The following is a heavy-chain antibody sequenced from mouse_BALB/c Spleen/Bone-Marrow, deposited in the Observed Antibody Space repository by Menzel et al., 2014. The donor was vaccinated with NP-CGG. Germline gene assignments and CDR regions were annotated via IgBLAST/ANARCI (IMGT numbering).Heavy chain of an antibody. CDR2: IRAGGST. V-gene: IGHV2-9*02. D-gene: IGHD3-2*02. CDR3: ARVTSSAVGAMDY. J-gene: IGHJ4*01. Sequence: VQLQQSGPGLVAPSQSLSITCTVSGFSLTNYGVHWVRQPPGKGLEWLGVIRAGGSTNYNSALMSRLSISKDNSKSQVFLKMISLQTDDTAMYYCARVTSSAVGAMDYWGQGTSVTVSS. CDR1: GFSLTNYG.